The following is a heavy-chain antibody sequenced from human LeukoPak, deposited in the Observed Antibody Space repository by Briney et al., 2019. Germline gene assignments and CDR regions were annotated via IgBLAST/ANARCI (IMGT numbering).Heavy chain of an antibody. CDR2: IYYSGST. V-gene: IGHV4-31*03. Sequence: SQTLSLTCTVSGGSISSGGYYWSWIRQHPGKGLEWIGYIYYSGSTYYNPSLKSRVTISVDTSKNQFSLKLSSVTAADTAVYYYARGAGYCSGGSCSLGPRNWFDPWGQGTLVTVSS. CDR1: GGSISSGGYY. CDR3: ARGAGYCSGGSCSLGPRNWFDP. D-gene: IGHD2-15*01. J-gene: IGHJ5*02.